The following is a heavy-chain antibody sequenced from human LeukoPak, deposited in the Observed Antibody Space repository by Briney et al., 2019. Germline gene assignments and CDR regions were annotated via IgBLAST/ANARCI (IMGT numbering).Heavy chain of an antibody. V-gene: IGHV1-46*01. D-gene: IGHD2-15*01. CDR1: GYTFTSYY. J-gene: IGHJ4*02. CDR2: INPSDGST. Sequence: ASVKVSCKASGYTFTSYYMHWARQAPGQGLEWMGIINPSDGSTSYAQKFQGRVTMTRDMSTSTVYMELSSLRSEDTAVYYCARVGCSGGSCYDYWGQGTLVTVSS. CDR3: ARVGCSGGSCYDY.